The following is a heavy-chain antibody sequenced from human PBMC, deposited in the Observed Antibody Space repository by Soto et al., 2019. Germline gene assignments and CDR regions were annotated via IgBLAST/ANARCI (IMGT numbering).Heavy chain of an antibody. V-gene: IGHV4-34*01. CDR2: INDSGGT. J-gene: IGHJ4*02. D-gene: IGHD6-13*01. CDR1: GGSFSGYY. Sequence: SETLSLTCAVYGGSFSGYYWTWIRQPPGKWLEWIGEINDSGGTDYNPSLKSRVTISLDTSKNQLSLKLSSVTAADTAVYYCARGRKGFSSSCYVDWGQGXLVTVYS. CDR3: ARGRKGFSSSCYVD.